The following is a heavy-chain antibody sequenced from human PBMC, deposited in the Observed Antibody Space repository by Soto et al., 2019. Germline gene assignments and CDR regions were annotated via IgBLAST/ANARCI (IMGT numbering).Heavy chain of an antibody. J-gene: IGHJ3*02. CDR3: ARDGDYGDYFLWAFDI. CDR1: GYTFTSYA. D-gene: IGHD4-17*01. V-gene: IGHV1-3*05. Sequence: QVQLVQSGAEEKKPGASVKVSCKASGYTFTSYAMHWVRQAPGQRLEWMGWINAGNGNTKYSQKFQGRVTITRDTSASTAYMELSSLRSEDTAVYYCARDGDYGDYFLWAFDIWGQGTMVTVSS. CDR2: INAGNGNT.